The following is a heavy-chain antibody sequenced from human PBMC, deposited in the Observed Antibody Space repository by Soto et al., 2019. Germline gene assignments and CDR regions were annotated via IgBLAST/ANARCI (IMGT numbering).Heavy chain of an antibody. V-gene: IGHV1-18*01. D-gene: IGHD2-2*01. CDR3: GVCLRSTSCPEDY. Sequence: ASVKVSCKTSGYSFTNYGITWVRQAPGQGLEWMGWISAYNGNTNYAQKLQGRVTMNTDASTSTAYMELRSLRSDDTAVYYCGVCLRSTSCPEDYWGQGTPVTVSS. CDR1: GYSFTNYG. J-gene: IGHJ4*02. CDR2: ISAYNGNT.